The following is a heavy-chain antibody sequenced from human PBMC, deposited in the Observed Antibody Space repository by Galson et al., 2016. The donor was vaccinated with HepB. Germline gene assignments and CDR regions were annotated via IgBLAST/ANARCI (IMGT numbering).Heavy chain of an antibody. Sequence: SVKVSCKASGYTFVNYALHWVRQAPGQSLEWMGWINVANGDGRYSQKFQDRLTITTDTYPTTFSMELSSLISEDTSVYYCARSAGLGGSSWTHFDFWGQGTLVTVSS. CDR1: GYTFVNYA. V-gene: IGHV1-3*01. D-gene: IGHD6-13*01. J-gene: IGHJ4*02. CDR3: ARSAGLGGSSWTHFDF. CDR2: INVANGDG.